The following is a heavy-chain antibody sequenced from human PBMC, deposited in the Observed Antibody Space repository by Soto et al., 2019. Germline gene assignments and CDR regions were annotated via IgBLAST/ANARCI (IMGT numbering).Heavy chain of an antibody. V-gene: IGHV3-23*01. CDR3: AKESSSGWSFDY. CDR2: ISDSGGST. J-gene: IGHJ4*02. CDR1: GITFSSYA. D-gene: IGHD6-19*01. Sequence: GGSLRLSCAASGITFSSYAMSWVRQAPGKGLEWVSGISDSGGSTYYADSVKGRFTISRDNSKNTLYLQMNSLRAEDTAVFYCAKESSSGWSFDYWGQRSLVTGSS.